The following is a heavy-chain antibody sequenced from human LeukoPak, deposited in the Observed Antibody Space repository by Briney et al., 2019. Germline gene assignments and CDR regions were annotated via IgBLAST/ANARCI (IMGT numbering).Heavy chain of an antibody. CDR1: GYTFTGYY. CDR2: INPNSGGT. CDR3: ARAWKCSSTSCYLFSY. J-gene: IGHJ4*02. D-gene: IGHD2-2*01. Sequence: ASVKVSCKASGYTFTGYYMRWVRQAPGQGLEWMGWINPNSGGTNYAQKFQGRVTMTRDTSISTAYMELSRLRSDDTAVYYCARAWKCSSTSCYLFSYWGQGTLVTVSS. V-gene: IGHV1-2*02.